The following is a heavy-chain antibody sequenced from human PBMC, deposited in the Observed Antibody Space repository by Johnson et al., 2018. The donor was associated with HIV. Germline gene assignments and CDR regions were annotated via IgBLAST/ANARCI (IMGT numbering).Heavy chain of an antibody. J-gene: IGHJ3*02. CDR2: ISSNGGST. V-gene: IGHV3-64*01. Sequence: EVQLVESGGGLVQPGGSLRLSCAASGFTFSSYAMHWVRQAPGKGLEYVSAISSNGGSTYYANSVKGRFTISRDNSKNTLYLQMNSLRAEVTAVHYCARVLGEYAFDIWGQGKMVTVSS. CDR3: ARVLGEYAFDI. D-gene: IGHD3-16*01. CDR1: GFTFSSYA.